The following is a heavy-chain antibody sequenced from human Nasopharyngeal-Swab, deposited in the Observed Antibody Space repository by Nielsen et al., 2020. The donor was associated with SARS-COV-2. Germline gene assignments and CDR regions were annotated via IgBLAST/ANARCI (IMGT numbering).Heavy chain of an antibody. CDR2: MNPNSGNT. D-gene: IGHD2-2*01. J-gene: IGHJ3*02. Sequence: WVRQAPGQGLEWMGWMNPNSGNTGYAQKFQGRVTMTRNTSISTAYMELSSLRSEDTAVYYCARGVTGTVVEPAATDGGGGDDPFDIWGQGTMVTVSS. CDR3: ARGVTGTVVEPAATDGGGGDDPFDI. V-gene: IGHV1-8*01.